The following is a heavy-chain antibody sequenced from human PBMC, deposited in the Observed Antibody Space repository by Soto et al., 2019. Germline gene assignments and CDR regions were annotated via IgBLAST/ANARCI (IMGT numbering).Heavy chain of an antibody. CDR1: GDSISSSSYY. CDR3: ARQRTSVVTQSYFDV. V-gene: IGHV4-39*01. D-gene: IGHD2-21*02. Sequence: SETLSLTCTVPGDSISSSSYYWGWIRQPPGKGLEWIGSIYSSGSTYHNPSLMNRVPMSIDTSKDQFSLTLKSVTAADTALYFCARQRTSVVTQSYFDVWGPGSLVTVSS. CDR2: IYSSGST. J-gene: IGHJ4*02.